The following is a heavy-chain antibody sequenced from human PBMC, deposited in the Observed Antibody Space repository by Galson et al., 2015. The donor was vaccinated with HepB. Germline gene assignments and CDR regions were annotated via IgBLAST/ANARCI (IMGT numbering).Heavy chain of an antibody. V-gene: IGHV3-23*01. CDR1: GFTFSNYA. CDR2: ISGSAFST. J-gene: IGHJ3*02. CDR3: AKEEEEAFDI. Sequence: SLRLSCAASGFTFSNYAMSWVRQAPAKGLEWVSTISGSAFSTFYADSVKGRFTISRDNSKNTLYLQMNSLRAEDTAVYYCAKEEEEAFDIWGQGTMVTVSS.